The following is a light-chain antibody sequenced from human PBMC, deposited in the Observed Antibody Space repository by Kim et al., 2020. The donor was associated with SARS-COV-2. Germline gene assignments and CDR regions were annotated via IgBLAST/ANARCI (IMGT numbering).Light chain of an antibody. CDR2: DAS. CDR3: QQRSNELT. CDR1: QSVSSY. V-gene: IGKV3-11*01. Sequence: EIVLTQSPATLSLSPGERATLSCRASQSVSSYLAWYQQKPGQAPRLLIYDASNRATGIPARFSGSGSGTDFTLTISSLEPEDFAVYYCQQRSNELTFGGGTKGEI. J-gene: IGKJ4*01.